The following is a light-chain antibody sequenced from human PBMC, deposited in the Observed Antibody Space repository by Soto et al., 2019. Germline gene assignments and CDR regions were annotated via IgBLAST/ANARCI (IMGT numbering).Light chain of an antibody. Sequence: EIVLTQSPATLSLLPGERATLSCRASQSVSTSVAWYQYKAGQAPRLLLYDASNRATGIPARFGGSGSGTDFTLTISSLEPEDFAVYYCQQRSRWITFGQGTRLEI. CDR3: QQRSRWIT. CDR2: DAS. V-gene: IGKV3-11*01. CDR1: QSVSTS. J-gene: IGKJ5*01.